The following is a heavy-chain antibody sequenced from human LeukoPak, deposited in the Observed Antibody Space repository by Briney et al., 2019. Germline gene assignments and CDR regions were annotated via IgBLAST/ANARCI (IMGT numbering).Heavy chain of an antibody. CDR3: AREGEYYDSTLDY. CDR1: GGSVSSGSYY. Sequence: SETLSLTCTVSGGSVSSGSYYWSWIRQPPGKGLEWIVYIYYSGSTNYNPSLKSRVTISVDTSKNQFSLKLSSVTAADTAVYYCAREGEYYDSTLDYWGQGTLVTVSS. D-gene: IGHD3-22*01. V-gene: IGHV4-61*01. CDR2: IYYSGST. J-gene: IGHJ4*02.